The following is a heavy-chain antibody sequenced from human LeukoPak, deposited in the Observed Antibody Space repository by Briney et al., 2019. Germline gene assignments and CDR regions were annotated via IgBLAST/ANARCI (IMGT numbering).Heavy chain of an antibody. V-gene: IGHV1-2*02. J-gene: IGHJ4*02. Sequence: ASVKVSCKTSGYTFTDYYMNWVRQAPGQGLEWMGWINPNSGGTNYAQKFYARVTMTRDTSISTAYMELSRLRSDDTAVFYCARSPDILTGENFDYWGQGTLVTVSS. D-gene: IGHD3-9*01. CDR1: GYTFTDYY. CDR3: ARSPDILTGENFDY. CDR2: INPNSGGT.